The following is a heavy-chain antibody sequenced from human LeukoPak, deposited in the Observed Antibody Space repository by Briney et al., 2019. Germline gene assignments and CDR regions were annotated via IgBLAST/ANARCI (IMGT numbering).Heavy chain of an antibody. CDR3: ARLVSYGVRPYYYYYMDV. D-gene: IGHD5-18*01. J-gene: IGHJ6*03. CDR2: IYPGDSDT. Sequence: GESLKISCKGSGYSFTSYWIGWVRQMPGKGLGWMGIIYPGDSDTRYSPSFQGQVTISADKSISTAYLQWSSLKASDTAMYYCARLVSYGVRPYYYYYMDVWGKGTTVTVSS. CDR1: GYSFTSYW. V-gene: IGHV5-51*01.